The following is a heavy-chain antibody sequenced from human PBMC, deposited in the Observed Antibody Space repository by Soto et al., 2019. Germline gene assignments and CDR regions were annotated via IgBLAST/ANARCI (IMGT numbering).Heavy chain of an antibody. CDR1: GRSLSRGCYS. V-gene: IGHV4-30-2*01. J-gene: IGHJ5*02. CDR2: IYHSGST. CDR3: ARVHSP. Sequence: SGTPALTFAVSGRSLSRGCYSWRWIRQPPGKGLEWIGYIYHSGSTYYKPSLNSRVTISVDRSKNQFSLEVSSVTAADTAVYYCARVHSPWGQGTLVTVSS. D-gene: IGHD3-3*02.